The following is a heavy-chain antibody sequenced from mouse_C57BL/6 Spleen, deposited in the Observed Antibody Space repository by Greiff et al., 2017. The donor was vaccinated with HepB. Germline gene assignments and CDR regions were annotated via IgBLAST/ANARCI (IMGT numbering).Heavy chain of an antibody. D-gene: IGHD6-1*01. CDR1: GYTFTDYY. V-gene: IGHV1-19*01. CDR2: INPYNGGT. CDR3: ARREASFDY. Sequence: VQLQQSGPVLVKPGASVKMSCKASGYTFTDYYMNWVKQSHGKSLEWIGVINPYNGGTSYNQKFKGKATLTVDKSSSTAYMELNSLTSEDSAVYYCARREASFDYWGQGTTLTVSS. J-gene: IGHJ2*01.